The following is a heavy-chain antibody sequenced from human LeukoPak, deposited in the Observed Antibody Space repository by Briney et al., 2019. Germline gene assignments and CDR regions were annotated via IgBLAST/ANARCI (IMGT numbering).Heavy chain of an antibody. V-gene: IGHV3-11*05. CDR3: AKEVGDY. D-gene: IGHD1-26*01. CDR2: IGISGSET. CDR1: GFTFRDYY. J-gene: IGHJ4*02. Sequence: GGSLRLSCAASGFTFRDYYMSWIRQAPGKGLEWVSYIGISGSETNYADSVKGRFIISRDDARNSLYLQMNSLRVEDTAVYYCAKEVGDYWGQGTLVTVSS.